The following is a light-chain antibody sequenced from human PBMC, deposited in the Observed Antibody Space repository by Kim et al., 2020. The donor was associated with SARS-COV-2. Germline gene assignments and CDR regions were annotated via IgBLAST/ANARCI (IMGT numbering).Light chain of an antibody. CDR1: INNVGYQG. Sequence: QTATITCTGNINNVGYQGAAWLQQHQGHPPKLLSYRNNKRPSGISERFSASRSGNTASLTITDLQPEDEADYYCSAWDNSLGDWVFGGGTQLTVL. CDR2: RNN. V-gene: IGLV10-54*04. J-gene: IGLJ3*02. CDR3: SAWDNSLGDWV.